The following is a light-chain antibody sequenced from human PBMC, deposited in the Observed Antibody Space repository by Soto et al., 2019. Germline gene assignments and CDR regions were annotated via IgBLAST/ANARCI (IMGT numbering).Light chain of an antibody. CDR3: QQYSNWPPVLT. V-gene: IGKV3-15*01. CDR2: GAS. CDR1: QSVSSS. J-gene: IGKJ4*01. Sequence: EIVMTQSPATLSVSPGERATLSLRASQSVSSSLAWYQQKPGQAPRLLIYGASTRATGIPARFSGSGSGTEFTLTISILQSEDSAIYYCQQYSNWPPVLTVGEGTKVDIK.